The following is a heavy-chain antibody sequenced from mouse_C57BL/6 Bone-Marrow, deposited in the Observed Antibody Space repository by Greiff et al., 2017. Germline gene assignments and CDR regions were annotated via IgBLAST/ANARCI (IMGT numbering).Heavy chain of an antibody. CDR1: GYTFTDYE. CDR2: IDPETGGT. V-gene: IGHV1-15*01. CDR3: TRVGYHAMDY. Sequence: LVESGAELVRPGASVTLSCKASGYTFTDYEMHWVKQTPVHGLEWIGAIDPETGGTAYNQKFKGKAILTADKSSSTAYMELRSLTSEDSAVYYCTRVGYHAMDYWGQGTSVTVSS. J-gene: IGHJ4*01.